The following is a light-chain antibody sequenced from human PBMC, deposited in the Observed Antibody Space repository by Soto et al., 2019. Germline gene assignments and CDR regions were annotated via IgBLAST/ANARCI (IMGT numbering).Light chain of an antibody. CDR3: ETWDSNTRV. CDR1: SGHSSYI. V-gene: IGLV4-60*02. CDR2: LEGSGSY. J-gene: IGLJ3*02. Sequence: LVLTQSSSASASLGSSVKLTCTLSSGHSSYIIAWHHQQPGKAPRYLMKLEGSGSYNKGSGVPDRFSGSSSGADRYLTISNLQFEDEANYYCETWDSNTRVFGGGTQLTVL.